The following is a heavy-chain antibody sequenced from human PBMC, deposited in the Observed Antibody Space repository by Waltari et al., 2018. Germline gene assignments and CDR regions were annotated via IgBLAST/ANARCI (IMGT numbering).Heavy chain of an antibody. CDR1: GGTFSSYT. Sequence: QVQLVQSGAEVKKPGSSVKVSCKASGGTFSSYTISWVRQAPGQGLEWMGRIIPILGIANYAQKFQGRVTNTADKSTSTAYMELSSLRSEDTAVYYCATCIAAAGTDAFDIWGQGTMVTVSS. V-gene: IGHV1-69*02. J-gene: IGHJ3*02. CDR3: ATCIAAAGTDAFDI. CDR2: IIPILGIA. D-gene: IGHD6-13*01.